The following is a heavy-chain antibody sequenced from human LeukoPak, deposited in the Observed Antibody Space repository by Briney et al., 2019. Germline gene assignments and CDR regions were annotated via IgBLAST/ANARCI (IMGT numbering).Heavy chain of an antibody. CDR3: ASRCTNGVCYKSYYFDY. D-gene: IGHD2-8*01. Sequence: SETLSLTCAVYGGSFSGYYWSWIHQPPGKGPEWIGEINHSGSTNYTPSLKSRVTISVDTSKNQFSLKLSSVPAADTAVYYCASRCTNGVCYKSYYFDYWGQGTLVTVSS. V-gene: IGHV4-34*01. J-gene: IGHJ4*02. CDR2: INHSGST. CDR1: GGSFSGYY.